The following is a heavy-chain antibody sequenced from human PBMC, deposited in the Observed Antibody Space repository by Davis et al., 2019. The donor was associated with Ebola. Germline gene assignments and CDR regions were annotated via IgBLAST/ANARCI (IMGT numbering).Heavy chain of an antibody. V-gene: IGHV3-21*01. CDR2: ISSGSYYI. CDR3: ARDPGFRGWLESPLYFDF. D-gene: IGHD5-24*01. J-gene: IGHJ4*02. CDR1: GFTFSSYS. Sequence: GGSLRLSCAASGFTFSSYSMNWVRQAPGKGLEWVSSISSGSYYIYYADSLKGRFTISRDNAKNSLYLQMNSLTDDDTALYYCARDPGFRGWLESPLYFDFWGQGTLVTVSS.